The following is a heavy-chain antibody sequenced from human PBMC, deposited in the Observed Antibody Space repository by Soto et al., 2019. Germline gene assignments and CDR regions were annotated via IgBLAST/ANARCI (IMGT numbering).Heavy chain of an antibody. J-gene: IGHJ6*02. Sequence: GASVKVSCKASGGTFSSYAISWVRQAPGQGLEWMGGIIPIFGTANYAQKFQGRVTITADESTSTAYMELSSLGSEDTAVYYCARGVEMATINYYYGMDVWGQGTTVTVSS. D-gene: IGHD5-12*01. V-gene: IGHV1-69*13. CDR1: GGTFSSYA. CDR2: IIPIFGTA. CDR3: ARGVEMATINYYYGMDV.